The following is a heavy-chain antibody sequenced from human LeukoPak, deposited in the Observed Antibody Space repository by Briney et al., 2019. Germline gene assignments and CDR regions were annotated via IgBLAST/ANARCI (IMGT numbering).Heavy chain of an antibody. V-gene: IGHV3-21*01. CDR1: GFTFSSYS. CDR2: ISTSSSYI. Sequence: GGSLRLSCAASGFTFSSYSMNWVRQAPGKGLEWVSSISTSSSYIYYADSVKGRFTISRDNAKNSLYVQMDSLRAEDTAVYYCARDRWLQSQRYFDYWGQGILVTVSS. D-gene: IGHD5-24*01. CDR3: ARDRWLQSQRYFDY. J-gene: IGHJ4*02.